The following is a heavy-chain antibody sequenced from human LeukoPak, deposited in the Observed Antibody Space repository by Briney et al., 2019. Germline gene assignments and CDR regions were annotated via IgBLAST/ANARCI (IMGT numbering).Heavy chain of an antibody. CDR3: ATPSSGRDAFDI. CDR1: GGSISSYY. Sequence: SETLSLTCTVSGGSISSYYWSWIRQPPGKGLEWIGYIYYSGSTNYNPSLKSRVTISVDTSKNQFSLKLSSVTAADTAVYYCATPSSGRDAFDIWGQGTMVTVSS. D-gene: IGHD6-19*01. CDR2: IYYSGST. V-gene: IGHV4-59*08. J-gene: IGHJ3*02.